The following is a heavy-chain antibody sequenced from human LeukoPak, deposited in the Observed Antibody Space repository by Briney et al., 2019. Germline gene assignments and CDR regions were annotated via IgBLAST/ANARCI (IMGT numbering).Heavy chain of an antibody. Sequence: GGSLRLSCAASGFTFSSYDMHWVRQATGKGLEWVSGISHVGDTYYSGSVKGRFTISRENAKNSLYLQMNSLRAGDTAVYYCARVRYVSSWSFDYWGQGTLVTVSS. CDR1: GFTFSSYD. V-gene: IGHV3-13*01. J-gene: IGHJ4*02. D-gene: IGHD6-13*01. CDR3: ARVRYVSSWSFDY. CDR2: ISHVGDT.